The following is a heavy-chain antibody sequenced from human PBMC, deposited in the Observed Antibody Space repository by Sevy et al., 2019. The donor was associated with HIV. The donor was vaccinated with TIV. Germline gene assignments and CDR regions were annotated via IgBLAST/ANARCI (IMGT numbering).Heavy chain of an antibody. CDR1: GFTFSNYA. Sequence: GGSLRLSCAASGFTFSNYAMNWVRQAPGKGLERVSGISGSGGSGTKTNYADSVKGRFTISRDDSKNSLFLQLNSLRAEDTAIYYCARKYDSSGYFDYWSQGTLVTVSS. J-gene: IGHJ4*02. D-gene: IGHD3-22*01. CDR2: ISGSGGSGTKT. V-gene: IGHV3-23*01. CDR3: ARKYDSSGYFDY.